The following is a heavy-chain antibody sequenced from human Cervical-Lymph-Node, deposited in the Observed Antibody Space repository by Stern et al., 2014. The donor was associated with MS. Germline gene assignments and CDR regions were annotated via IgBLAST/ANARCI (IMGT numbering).Heavy chain of an antibody. V-gene: IGHV2-70*01. CDR1: GFSLSTSGMC. J-gene: IGHJ6*02. Sequence: QVTLRESGPALVKPTQTLTLTCTFSGFSLSTSGMCVSWIRQPPGKALEWLALIDWDDDKYYSTSLKTRLTIAKDTSKNQVVLTMTNMDPVDTATYYCARIQLGAVADHGMDVWGQGTTFTVSS. CDR2: IDWDDDK. D-gene: IGHD6-19*01. CDR3: ARIQLGAVADHGMDV.